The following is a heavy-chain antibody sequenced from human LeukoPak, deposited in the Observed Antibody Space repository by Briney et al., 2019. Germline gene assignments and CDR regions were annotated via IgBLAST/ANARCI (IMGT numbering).Heavy chain of an antibody. Sequence: SETLSLTCSVSGGSISGWYWSWIRQPPGKGLEWIGYIYYRGSTNYNPSLKSRVTISVDTSKNQFSLKLSSVTAADTAVYYCARLRGYSYGSFDYWGQGTLVTVSS. J-gene: IGHJ4*02. CDR2: IYYRGST. V-gene: IGHV4-59*01. CDR1: GGSISGWY. D-gene: IGHD5-18*01. CDR3: ARLRGYSYGSFDY.